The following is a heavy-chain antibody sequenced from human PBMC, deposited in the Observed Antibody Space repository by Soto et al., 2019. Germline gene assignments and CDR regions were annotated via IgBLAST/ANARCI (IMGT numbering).Heavy chain of an antibody. J-gene: IGHJ5*02. CDR3: ARHSYYYGSTYGCWLDP. Sequence: SETLSLTCAVYGGSFSGYYWSWIRQPPGKGLEWIGEIYYSGSTYYNPSLKSRVTISVDTSKNQFSLKLSSVTAADTAVYYCARHSYYYGSTYGCWLDPWGQGTLVTVSS. CDR2: IYYSGST. V-gene: IGHV4-34*01. CDR1: GGSFSGYY. D-gene: IGHD3-10*01.